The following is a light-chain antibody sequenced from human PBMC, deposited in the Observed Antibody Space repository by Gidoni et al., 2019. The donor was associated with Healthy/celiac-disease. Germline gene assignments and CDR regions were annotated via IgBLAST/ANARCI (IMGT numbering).Light chain of an antibody. Sequence: DIVLTQSPDSLAVSLGERATINCKSSQSVLYSSNNKNYLAWYQQKPGQPPKLLIYWASTRESGVPDRFSGSGSGTDFTLTISSLQAEDVAVYYCQQHYNTPLTFGPXTKVDI. CDR3: QQHYNTPLT. J-gene: IGKJ3*01. V-gene: IGKV4-1*01. CDR1: QSVLYSSNNKNY. CDR2: WAS.